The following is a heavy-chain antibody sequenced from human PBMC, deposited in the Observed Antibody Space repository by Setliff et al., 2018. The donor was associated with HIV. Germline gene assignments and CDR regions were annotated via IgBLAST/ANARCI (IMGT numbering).Heavy chain of an antibody. CDR2: IYYSGST. D-gene: IGHD3-22*01. Sequence: SETLSLTCTVSGGSISSSSYYWGWIRQPPGKGLEWIGNIYYSGSTYYNPSLKSRVTISVDTSENQFSLRLNSVTAADTAVYCCARYRYYYDSSGYGRWFDPWGQGTLVTVSS. V-gene: IGHV4-39*01. J-gene: IGHJ5*02. CDR3: ARYRYYYDSSGYGRWFDP. CDR1: GGSISSSSYY.